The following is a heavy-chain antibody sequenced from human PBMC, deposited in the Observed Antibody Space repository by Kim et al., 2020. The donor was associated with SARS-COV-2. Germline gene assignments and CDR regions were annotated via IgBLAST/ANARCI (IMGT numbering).Heavy chain of an antibody. CDR2: IYYSGTT. J-gene: IGHJ4*02. V-gene: IGHV4-59*01. D-gene: IGHD6-13*01. Sequence: SETLSLTCTVSSDSISSYYCSWIRQLPGKGLEWIGYIYYSGTTNYNPSLNSRVTISWDTSKNQFSLELTSVTDADTAVYYCARSEGLGSWPQFDYWGQG. CDR3: ARSEGLGSWPQFDY. CDR1: SDSISSYY.